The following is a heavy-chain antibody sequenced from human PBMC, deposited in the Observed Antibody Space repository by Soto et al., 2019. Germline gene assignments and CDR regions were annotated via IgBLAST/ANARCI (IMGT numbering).Heavy chain of an antibody. CDR1: GYTFTSYY. CDR3: ARGLTGDYDILTGNSYDY. D-gene: IGHD3-9*01. Sequence: QVQLVQSGAEVKKPGASVKVSCKASGYTFTSYYMHWVRQAPGQGLEWMGLINPSGGSTSYAQKFQGRVTMTRDTSTSTVYMELSSLRSEDTAVYYCARGLTGDYDILTGNSYDYWGQGTLVTVSS. V-gene: IGHV1-46*01. CDR2: INPSGGST. J-gene: IGHJ4*02.